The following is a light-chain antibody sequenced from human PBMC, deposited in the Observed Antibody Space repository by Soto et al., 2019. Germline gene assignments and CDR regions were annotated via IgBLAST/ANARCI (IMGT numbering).Light chain of an antibody. V-gene: IGKV1-12*01. J-gene: IGKJ4*01. CDR1: QGVSTW. CDR3: LQTNTLPPT. CDR2: AAS. Sequence: DIQMTQSPSTVSASVGDGVTITCRASQGVSTWLAWYQQKPGKAPKLLISAASTLYTGVPSRFRGSESGTDFTLTISSLQPEDFATYYCLQTNTLPPTFGGGTKVDIK.